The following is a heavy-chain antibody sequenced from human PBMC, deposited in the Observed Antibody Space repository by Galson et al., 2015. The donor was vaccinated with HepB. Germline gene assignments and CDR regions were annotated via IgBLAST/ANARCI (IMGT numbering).Heavy chain of an antibody. V-gene: IGHV1-69*06. D-gene: IGHD3-10*01. CDR3: ARGELRSYGSGGGDAFYI. Sequence: SGKVSCKASGGTFSSYAISWVRQSPGQGLEWMGGIIPIFGTANYAQKFQGRVTITADKSTSTAYMELSSLRSEDTAVYYCARGELRSYGSGGGDAFYIWGQGTMVTVSS. CDR2: IIPIFGTA. CDR1: GGTFSSYA. J-gene: IGHJ3*02.